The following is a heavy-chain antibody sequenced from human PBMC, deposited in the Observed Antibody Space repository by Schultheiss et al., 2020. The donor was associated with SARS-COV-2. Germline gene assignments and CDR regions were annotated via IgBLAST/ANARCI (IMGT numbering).Heavy chain of an antibody. Sequence: SETLSLTCTVSGDSISTGSYYWSWIRQPAGKGLEWIGRIYTSGSTNYNPSLNSRVTISVDTSKTQFSLRMNSVTAADTAVYYCARSPTVTRFYYMDVWGKGTTVTVSS. V-gene: IGHV4-61*02. CDR2: IYTSGST. D-gene: IGHD4-17*01. CDR1: GDSISTGSYY. CDR3: ARSPTVTRFYYMDV. J-gene: IGHJ6*03.